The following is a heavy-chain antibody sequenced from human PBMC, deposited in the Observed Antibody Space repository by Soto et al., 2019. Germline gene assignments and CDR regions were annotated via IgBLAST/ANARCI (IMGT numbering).Heavy chain of an antibody. Sequence: QVQLQESGPGLVKPSQTLSLTCTVSGGSISSGGYYWSWIRQHPGKGLEWIGYIYYSGSTYYNPSLKSRVTISVDTSKNQFSLKLSSVTAADTAVYYCARVFNGSGSSYNWFDPWGQGTLVTVSS. D-gene: IGHD3-10*01. J-gene: IGHJ5*02. V-gene: IGHV4-31*03. CDR1: GGSISSGGYY. CDR2: IYYSGST. CDR3: ARVFNGSGSSYNWFDP.